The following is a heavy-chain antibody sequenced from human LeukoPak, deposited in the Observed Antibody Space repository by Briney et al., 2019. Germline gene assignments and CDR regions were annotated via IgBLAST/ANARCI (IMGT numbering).Heavy chain of an antibody. CDR3: ARPTYYYDSSGYHFDY. V-gene: IGHV2-5*02. Sequence: SGPTLVNPTQTLTLTCTFSGFSLSTSGVGVGWIRQPPGKALEWLALIYWDDDKRYSPSLKSRLTITKDTSKNQVVLTMTNMDPVDTATYYCARPTYYYDSSGYHFDYWGQGTLVTVSS. D-gene: IGHD3-22*01. J-gene: IGHJ4*02. CDR2: IYWDDDK. CDR1: GFSLSTSGVG.